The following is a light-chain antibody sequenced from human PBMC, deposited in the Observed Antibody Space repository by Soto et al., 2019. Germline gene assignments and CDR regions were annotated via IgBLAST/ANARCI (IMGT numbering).Light chain of an antibody. J-gene: IGLJ1*01. CDR1: SSDIGTYNY. CDR2: EVN. V-gene: IGLV2-14*01. Sequence: SALTQPAAVSASPGQSITISCTGTSSDIGTYNYVSWFQQYPGKAPKLMLYEVNNRPSGVSDRFSGSKSGNTASLTISGLQAEDDADYYCSSYTSSSPYVFGTGTKVTVL. CDR3: SSYTSSSPYV.